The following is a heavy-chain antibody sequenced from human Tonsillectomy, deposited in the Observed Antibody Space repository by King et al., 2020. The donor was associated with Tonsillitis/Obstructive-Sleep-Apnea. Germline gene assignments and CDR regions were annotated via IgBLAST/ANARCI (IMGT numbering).Heavy chain of an antibody. D-gene: IGHD1-1*01. Sequence: VQLVESGGGVVQPGRSLRLSCAASGLTFSSFAMHWVRQAPGKGLEWVAIISYDGINKYYADSVKGRFTISRDNSKNTLYLQMNSLRAEDTAVYYCAVSTSMAPFDYWGLGSLVTVSS. CDR2: ISYDGINK. J-gene: IGHJ4*02. V-gene: IGHV3-30*04. CDR3: AVSTSMAPFDY. CDR1: GLTFSSFA.